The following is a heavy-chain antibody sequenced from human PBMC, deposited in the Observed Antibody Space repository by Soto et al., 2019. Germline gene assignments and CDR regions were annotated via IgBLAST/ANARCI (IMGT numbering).Heavy chain of an antibody. CDR2: ISASGGST. D-gene: IGHD3-10*01. Sequence: GGSLRLSCAASGFTFSTYAMTWVRQAPGKGLEWVSAISASGGSTYYADSVKGRFTISRDNSKNTLYLQMNSLRAEDTAVYYCAPWFGAFDYWGQGTLVTVSS. V-gene: IGHV3-23*01. CDR3: APWFGAFDY. CDR1: GFTFSTYA. J-gene: IGHJ4*02.